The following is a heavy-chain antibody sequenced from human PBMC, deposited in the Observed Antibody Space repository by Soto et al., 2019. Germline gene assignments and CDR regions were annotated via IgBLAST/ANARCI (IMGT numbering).Heavy chain of an antibody. CDR2: ICTSGNT. CDR3: ARDDTGDNGRAFDT. J-gene: IGHJ5*02. Sequence: ETLSLTCTVSGGSISNYYWSWIRQPAGKGLEWIGRICTSGNTNYNPSLKGRVTMSVDMSKNQFSLKLSSVAAADTAVYYCARDDTGDNGRAFDTWGQGTLVPVSS. CDR1: GGSISNYY. D-gene: IGHD4-17*01. V-gene: IGHV4-4*07.